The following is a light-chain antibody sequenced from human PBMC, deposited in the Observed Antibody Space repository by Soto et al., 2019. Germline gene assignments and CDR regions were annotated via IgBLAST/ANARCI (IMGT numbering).Light chain of an antibody. CDR3: QQYNKWPLT. CDR1: QSVSRN. J-gene: IGKJ4*01. CDR2: GTS. V-gene: IGKV3-15*01. Sequence: ETVMTPSPATLSVSPGEGATLSCRAIQSVSRNVAWYQHKPGQAPRLLISGTSTRATGIPARFSGSGSGTEFTLTISSLQSEDFAVYCCQQYNKWPLTFGGGTKVDI.